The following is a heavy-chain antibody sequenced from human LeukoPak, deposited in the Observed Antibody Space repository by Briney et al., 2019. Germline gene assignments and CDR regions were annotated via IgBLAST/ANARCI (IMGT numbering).Heavy chain of an antibody. Sequence: SQTLSPTCAVSGGSISSGGYSWSWIRQPPGTGLEWIGYIYHSGSTYYNPSLKSRVTISVDRSKNQFSLKLSSVTAADTAVYYCARTIVRTTDYFDYWGQGTLVTVSS. CDR3: ARTIVRTTDYFDY. CDR2: IYHSGST. V-gene: IGHV4-30-2*01. J-gene: IGHJ4*02. CDR1: GGSISSGGYS. D-gene: IGHD4/OR15-4a*01.